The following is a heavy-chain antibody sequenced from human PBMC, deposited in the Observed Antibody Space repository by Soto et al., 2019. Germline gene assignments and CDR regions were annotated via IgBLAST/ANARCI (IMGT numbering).Heavy chain of an antibody. CDR3: ATGGRFSV. D-gene: IGHD3-16*01. J-gene: IGHJ4*02. Sequence: PSETLSLTCDIYGGSFSANYWSWIRQSPGKGLEWLGEINHAGSTDYNPSLKSRVTISADTSKNQFSLNLTSVTAADTAVYYCATGGRFSVWGQGTPVTVSS. CDR1: GGSFSANY. V-gene: IGHV4-34*01. CDR2: INHAGST.